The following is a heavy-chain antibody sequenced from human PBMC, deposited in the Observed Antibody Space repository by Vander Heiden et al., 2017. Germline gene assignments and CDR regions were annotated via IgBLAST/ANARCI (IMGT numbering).Heavy chain of an antibody. CDR2: ISGSGGST. CDR3: AKDKCTGGSCYQYRY. CDR1: GFTFSNYA. D-gene: IGHD2-15*01. J-gene: IGHJ4*02. V-gene: IGHV3-23*01. Sequence: EVQLLESGGGLVQPGGSLRLSCAASGFTFSNYAMSWVRQAPGKGLGWVSGISGSGGSTYYADSVKGRFTISRDNSKNTVYLQTNSLRAEDTAIYYCAKDKCTGGSCYQYRYWGQGTLVTVSS.